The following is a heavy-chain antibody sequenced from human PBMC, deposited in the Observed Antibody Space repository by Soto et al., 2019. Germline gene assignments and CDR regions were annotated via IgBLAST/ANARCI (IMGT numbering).Heavy chain of an antibody. D-gene: IGHD6-13*01. J-gene: IGHJ5*02. CDR1: GDSISSNNYY. V-gene: IGHV4-39*07. Sequence: PSETLSLTCTVSGDSISSNNYYWGWIRQPPGKGLEWIGDINYSGNTYYDPSLKSRVTISLDTSKNQFSLKLTSVTAADTAVYYCARAGYSSSWENWFDPWGQGTLVTVSS. CDR3: ARAGYSSSWENWFDP. CDR2: INYSGNT.